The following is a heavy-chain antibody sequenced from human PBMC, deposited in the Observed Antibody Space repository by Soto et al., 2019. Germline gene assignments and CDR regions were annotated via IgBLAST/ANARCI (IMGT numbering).Heavy chain of an antibody. V-gene: IGHV4-59*01. CDR2: IYYSGST. CDR1: GGSISSYY. J-gene: IGHJ4*02. CDR3: ARGRGDTAMAWYY. D-gene: IGHD5-18*01. Sequence: QVQLQESGPGLVKPSETLSLTCTVSGGSISSYYWSWIRQPPGKGLEWIGYIYYSGSTKYNPSLKSRVTISVDTSKNQFSLNLNSVTAADTAVYYCARGRGDTAMAWYYWGQGTLVTVSS.